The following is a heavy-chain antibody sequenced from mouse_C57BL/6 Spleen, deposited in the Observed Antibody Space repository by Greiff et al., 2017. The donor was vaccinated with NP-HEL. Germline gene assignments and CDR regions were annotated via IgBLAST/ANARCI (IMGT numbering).Heavy chain of an antibody. CDR2: IDPETGGT. Sequence: QVQLKQSGAELVRPGASVTLSCKASGYTFTDYEMHWVKQTPVHGLEWIGAIDPETGGTAYNQKFKGKAILTADKSSSTAYMELRSLTSEDSAVYYCTPYYYGSSAWFAYWGQGTLVTVSA. J-gene: IGHJ3*01. V-gene: IGHV1-15*01. D-gene: IGHD1-1*01. CDR3: TPYYYGSSAWFAY. CDR1: GYTFTDYE.